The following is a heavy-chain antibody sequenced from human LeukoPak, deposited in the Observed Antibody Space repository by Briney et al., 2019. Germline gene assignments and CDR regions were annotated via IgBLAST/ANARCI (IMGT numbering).Heavy chain of an antibody. CDR2: INHSGST. CDR3: ARGGPGGMDV. Sequence: SETLSLTCAVYGGSFSGYYWSWIRQPPGEGLEWIGEINHSGSTNYNPSLKSRVTISVDTSKNQFSLKLSSVTAADTAVYYCARGGPGGMDVWGKGTTVTVSS. V-gene: IGHV4-34*01. CDR1: GGSFSGYY. J-gene: IGHJ6*04.